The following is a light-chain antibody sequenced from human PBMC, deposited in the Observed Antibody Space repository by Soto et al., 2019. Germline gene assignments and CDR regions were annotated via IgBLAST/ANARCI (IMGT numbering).Light chain of an antibody. CDR2: WAS. Sequence: DIVMTQSPDSLAVSLGERATINCKSSQSVLYSSNDKNYLAWYQQKPGQPPKLLIYWASTRESGVPDRFTGSGSGTDFTLTISSLQDEDVAVYYCQQYYNPPWTFGQGTRVEIK. J-gene: IGKJ1*01. CDR3: QQYYNPPWT. V-gene: IGKV4-1*01. CDR1: QSVLYSSNDKNY.